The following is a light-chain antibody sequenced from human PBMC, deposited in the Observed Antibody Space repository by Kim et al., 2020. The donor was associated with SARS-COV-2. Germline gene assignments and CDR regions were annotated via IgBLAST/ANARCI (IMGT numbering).Light chain of an antibody. CDR2: DVT. CDR3: SSYTSSSTWV. V-gene: IGLV2-14*04. J-gene: IGLJ3*02. Sequence: GQSITISCTGTNSDIGAYNYVSWYQQHPGKVPKVIIFDVTERPSGVSNHFSGSKSGNTASLTISGLQAEDEADYYCSSYTSSSTWVFGGGTRLTVL. CDR1: NSDIGAYNY.